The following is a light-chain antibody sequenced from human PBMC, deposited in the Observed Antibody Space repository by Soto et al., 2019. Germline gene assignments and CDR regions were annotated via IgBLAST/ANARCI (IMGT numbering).Light chain of an antibody. V-gene: IGLV2-11*01. CDR2: DVT. CDR3: CSYVGSYTWV. Sequence: QSALTQPRSVSGSPGQSVTISCTGTSSDVGRYNYVSWYQQHPGKAPKLMIYDVTKRPSGVPDRFSCSKSGNTASLTISGLQAEDEADYYCCSYVGSYTWVFGGGTKVTVL. J-gene: IGLJ3*02. CDR1: SSDVGRYNY.